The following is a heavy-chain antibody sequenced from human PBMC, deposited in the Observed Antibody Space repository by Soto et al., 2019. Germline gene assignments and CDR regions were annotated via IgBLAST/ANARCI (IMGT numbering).Heavy chain of an antibody. D-gene: IGHD6-19*01. Sequence: EVQLLESGGGLVQPGGSLRLSCAASGFTFSSYAMNWVRQAPGKGLEWVSVISGSGSSTYYADSVKGRFTISRDNSKNALSLQMNCLRAEDTAVYYCASRSSGWYFDYWGQGTLVTVSS. CDR1: GFTFSSYA. V-gene: IGHV3-23*01. J-gene: IGHJ4*02. CDR3: ASRSSGWYFDY. CDR2: ISGSGSST.